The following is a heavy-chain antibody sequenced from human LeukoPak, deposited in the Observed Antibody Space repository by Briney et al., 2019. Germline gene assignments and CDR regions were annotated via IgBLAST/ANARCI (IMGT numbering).Heavy chain of an antibody. CDR1: GGSFSGYY. V-gene: IGHV4-34*01. CDR3: ARGSRSYSSSWYGLSWFDP. J-gene: IGHJ5*02. Sequence: SGTLSLTCAVSGGSFSGYYWSWIRQPPGKGLEWIGEINHSGSTNYNPSLKSRVTISVDTSKNQFSLKLSSVTAADTAVYYCARGSRSYSSSWYGLSWFDPWGQGTLVTVSS. CDR2: INHSGST. D-gene: IGHD6-13*01.